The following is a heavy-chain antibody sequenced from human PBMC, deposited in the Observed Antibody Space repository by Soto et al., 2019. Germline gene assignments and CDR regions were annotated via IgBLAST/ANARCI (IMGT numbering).Heavy chain of an antibody. V-gene: IGHV4-59*12. D-gene: IGHD3-10*01. CDR2: IYYSGST. CDR3: ARGCRLCYGEYGYYYMDV. J-gene: IGHJ6*03. CDR1: GGSISSYD. Sequence: PSETLSLTYTVSGGSISSYDWSWIRQPPGTGVEWIGYIYYSGSTNYNPSLKSRVTISVDTSKNQFSLKLSSVTAADTAVYYCARGCRLCYGEYGYYYMDVWGKGPTVTVSS.